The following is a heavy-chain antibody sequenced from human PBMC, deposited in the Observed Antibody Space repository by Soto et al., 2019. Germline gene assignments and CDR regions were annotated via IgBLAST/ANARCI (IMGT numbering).Heavy chain of an antibody. CDR3: ASGESSNPYNWLGP. CDR2: IIPIFGTA. CDR1: GGTFSSYA. D-gene: IGHD4-4*01. Sequence: SVKVSCKASGGTFSSYAISWVRQAPGQGLEWMGGIIPIFGTANYAQKFQGRVTITADKSTSTAYMELSSLRSEDTAVYYCASGESSNPYNWLGPSGQGTLVTVSS. V-gene: IGHV1-69*06. J-gene: IGHJ5*02.